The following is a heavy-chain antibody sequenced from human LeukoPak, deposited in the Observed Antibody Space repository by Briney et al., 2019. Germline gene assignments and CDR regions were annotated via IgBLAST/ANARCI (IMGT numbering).Heavy chain of an antibody. J-gene: IGHJ4*02. CDR3: ARQYSGFDY. V-gene: IGHV5-51*01. D-gene: IGHD2-21*01. Sequence: GESLKISCKASGYSFTTNWFAWVRQVPGKGLECMGIIYPRDSDTRYSPSFQGQVTISADKSINTAYLQWSSLKASDTAMYYCARQYSGFDYWGQGTLVTVSS. CDR2: IYPRDSDT. CDR1: GYSFTTNW.